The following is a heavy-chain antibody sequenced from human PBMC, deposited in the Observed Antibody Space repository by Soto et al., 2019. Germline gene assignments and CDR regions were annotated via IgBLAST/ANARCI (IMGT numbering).Heavy chain of an antibody. CDR2: IYYSGST. Sequence: SQTLSVTYTVADGSISSHCWSWIRQTPGKGLEWIGYIYYSGSTNYNPSLKSRVTISVDTSKNQFSLKLSSVTAADTAVYYCARRYGSSFDYWGQGTLVTVSS. V-gene: IGHV4-59*08. CDR1: DGSISSHC. J-gene: IGHJ4*02. D-gene: IGHD3-10*01. CDR3: ARRYGSSFDY.